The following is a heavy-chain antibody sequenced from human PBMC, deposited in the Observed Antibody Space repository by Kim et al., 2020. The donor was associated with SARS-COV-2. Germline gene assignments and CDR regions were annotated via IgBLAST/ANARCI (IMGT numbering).Heavy chain of an antibody. J-gene: IGHJ6*03. Sequence: GGSLRLSCAASGFTFSSYSMNWVRQAPGKGLEWVSYISSSSSTIYYADSVKGRFTISRDNAKNSLYLQMNSLRDEDTAVYYCARRYCTGGVCSILAYYYYYMDVGGKGTTVT. D-gene: IGHD2-8*02. CDR1: GFTFSSYS. V-gene: IGHV3-48*02. CDR3: ARRYCTGGVCSILAYYYYYMDV. CDR2: ISSSSSTI.